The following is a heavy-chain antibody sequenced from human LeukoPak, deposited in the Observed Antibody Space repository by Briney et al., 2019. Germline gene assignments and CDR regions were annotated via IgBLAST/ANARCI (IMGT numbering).Heavy chain of an antibody. V-gene: IGHV1-8*01. CDR1: GYTFTSYD. CDR2: MNPNSGNT. D-gene: IGHD6-13*01. J-gene: IGHJ4*02. CDR3: AKGIAAAGATKGDY. Sequence: ASVKVSCKASGYTFTSYDINWVRQATGQGLEWMGWMNPNSGNTGYAQKFQGRVTMTRNTSISTAYIELSSLRSEDTAVYYCAKGIAAAGATKGDYWGQGTLVTVSS.